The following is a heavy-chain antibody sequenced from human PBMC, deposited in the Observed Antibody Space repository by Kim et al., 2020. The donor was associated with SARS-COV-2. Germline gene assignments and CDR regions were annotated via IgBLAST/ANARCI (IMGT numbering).Heavy chain of an antibody. D-gene: IGHD3-22*01. J-gene: IGHJ3*02. CDR1: GGSISSSSYY. CDR3: ARHSYTYYYDSSGYPYAFDI. CDR2: IYYSGST. V-gene: IGHV4-39*01. Sequence: SETLSLTCTVSGGSISSSSYYWGWIRQPPGKGPEWIGSIYYSGSTYYNPSLKSRVTISVDTSKNQFSLKLSSVTAADTAVYYCARHSYTYYYDSSGYPYAFDIWGQGTMVTVSS.